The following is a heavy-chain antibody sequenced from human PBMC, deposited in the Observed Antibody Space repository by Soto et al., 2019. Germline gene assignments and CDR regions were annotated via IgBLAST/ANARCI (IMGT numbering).Heavy chain of an antibody. CDR3: ARLPGYCSVDCCRIDD. CDR1: GGSISSSSYY. D-gene: IGHD2-15*01. V-gene: IGHV4-39*01. Sequence: QLQLQESGPGLVKPSETLSLTCTVSGGSISSSSYYWGWIRQPPGKGLEWIGCIYYSGSTYYNRSLKSGVTISSATSKDWYSLGPSSGFAAGTGLYFGARLPGYCSVDCCRIDDWGQGSLVTVCS. J-gene: IGHJ4*02. CDR2: IYYSGST.